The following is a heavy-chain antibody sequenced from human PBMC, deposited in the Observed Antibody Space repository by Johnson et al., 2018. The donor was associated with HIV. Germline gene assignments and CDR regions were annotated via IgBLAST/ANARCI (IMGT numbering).Heavy chain of an antibody. Sequence: QVPRAESGAGVAQPGGSLRLPCAASGFTFSSHGMHWVRQAPGKGLEWVAFIRYDGSNNYLADSVKGRFTISRDNSKNTLYLQMNSLRAEDTAVYYCAKDLVVVTARGAFDIWGQGT. CDR1: GFTFSSHG. V-gene: IGHV3-30*02. J-gene: IGHJ3*02. D-gene: IGHD2-21*02. CDR3: AKDLVVVTARGAFDI. CDR2: IRYDGSNN.